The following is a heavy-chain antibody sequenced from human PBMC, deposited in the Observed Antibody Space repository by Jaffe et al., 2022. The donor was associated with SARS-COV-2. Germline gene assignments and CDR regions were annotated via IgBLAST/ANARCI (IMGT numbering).Heavy chain of an antibody. CDR3: ARINSSGWYRFGAFDI. CDR1: GYTFTSYD. D-gene: IGHD6-19*01. Sequence: QVQLVQSGAEVKKPGASVKVSCKASGYTFTSYDINWVRQATGQGLEWMGWMNPNSGNTGYAQKFQGRVTMTRNTSISTAYMELSSLRSEDTAVYYCARINSSGWYRFGAFDIWGQGTMVTVSS. CDR2: MNPNSGNT. J-gene: IGHJ3*02. V-gene: IGHV1-8*01.